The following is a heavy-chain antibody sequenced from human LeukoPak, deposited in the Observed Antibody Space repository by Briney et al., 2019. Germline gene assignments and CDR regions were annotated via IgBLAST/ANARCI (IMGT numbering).Heavy chain of an antibody. J-gene: IGHJ4*02. Sequence: QSGGSLRLSCAASGFTFSNYWMRWVRQAPGKGLEWVANIKEDGSEKHYVDSVKGRFTISRDNAKNSLYLQMNSLRAEDTAVYYCARERIATASAGDYWGQGTLVTVSS. CDR3: ARERIATASAGDY. V-gene: IGHV3-7*01. CDR1: GFTFSNYW. CDR2: IKEDGSEK. D-gene: IGHD6-13*01.